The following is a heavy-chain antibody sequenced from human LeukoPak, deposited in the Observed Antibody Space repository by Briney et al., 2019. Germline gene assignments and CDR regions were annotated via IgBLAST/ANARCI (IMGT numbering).Heavy chain of an antibody. CDR1: GFTFSSYA. CDR3: ARRTQPYYFDY. Sequence: GGSLRLSCAAPGFTFSSYAMHWVRQAPGKGLEWVAVISYDGSNKYYADSVRGRFTISRDNSKNTLYLQMNSLRAEDTAVYYCARRTQPYYFDYWGQGTLVTVSS. J-gene: IGHJ4*02. D-gene: IGHD6-13*01. CDR2: ISYDGSNK. V-gene: IGHV3-30*04.